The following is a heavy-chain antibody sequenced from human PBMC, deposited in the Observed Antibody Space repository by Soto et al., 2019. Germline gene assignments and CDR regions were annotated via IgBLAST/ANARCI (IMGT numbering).Heavy chain of an antibody. D-gene: IGHD3-3*01. CDR1: GGSISSGGYS. CDR3: AGSALGVGLDY. CDR2: IYHSGST. Sequence: SETLSLTCAVSGGSISSGGYSWSWIRQPPGKGLEWIGYIYHSGSTYYNPSLKSRVTISVDRSKNQFSLKLSSVTAADTAVYYCAGSALGVGLDYWGQGTLVTVSS. J-gene: IGHJ4*02. V-gene: IGHV4-30-2*01.